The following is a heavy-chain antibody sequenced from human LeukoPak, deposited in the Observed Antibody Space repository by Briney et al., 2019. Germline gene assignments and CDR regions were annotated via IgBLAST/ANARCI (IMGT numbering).Heavy chain of an antibody. V-gene: IGHV1-3*03. D-gene: IGHD5-12*01. CDR2: INAGNGNT. CDR1: GYTFTSYA. Sequence: ASVKVSCKASGYTFTSYAIHWVRQAPGQSLEWMGWINAGNGNTKYSQEFQGRVTITRDTSASTAYMELSSLRSEDMAVYYCARGRLVATINGYYYYYMDVWGKGTTVTVSS. J-gene: IGHJ6*03. CDR3: ARGRLVATINGYYYYYMDV.